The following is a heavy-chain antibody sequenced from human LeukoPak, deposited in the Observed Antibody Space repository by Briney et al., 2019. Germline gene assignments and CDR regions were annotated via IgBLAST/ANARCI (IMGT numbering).Heavy chain of an antibody. D-gene: IGHD3-3*01. V-gene: IGHV3-23*01. CDR3: ATHILLWSGLFDS. Sequence: GGSLRLSCEASGFSFSTAPMSWVRQVPGKGLECLSYIIASGDSAYYADSVRGRFTISRDNSKSTLYLQMDDLRAEDSAVYYCATHILLWSGLFDSWGQGALVSVSS. CDR2: IIASGDSA. J-gene: IGHJ4*02. CDR1: GFSFSTAP.